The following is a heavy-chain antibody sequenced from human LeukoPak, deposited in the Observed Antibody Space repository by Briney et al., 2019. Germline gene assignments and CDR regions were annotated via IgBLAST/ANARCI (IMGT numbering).Heavy chain of an antibody. CDR2: IYYSGST. J-gene: IGHJ4*02. CDR1: GGSISSSSYY. Sequence: PSETLSLTCTVSGGSISSSSYYWGWIRQPPGKGLEWIGSIYYSGSTNYNPSLKSRVTISVDTSKNQFSLKLSSVTAADTAVYYCARGDSSDWSASDFDYWGQGTLVTVSS. CDR3: ARGDSSDWSASDFDY. D-gene: IGHD6-19*01. V-gene: IGHV4-39*07.